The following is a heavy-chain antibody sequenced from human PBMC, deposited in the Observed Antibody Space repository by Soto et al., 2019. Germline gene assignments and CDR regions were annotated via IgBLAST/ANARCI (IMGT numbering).Heavy chain of an antibody. D-gene: IGHD5-12*01. CDR1: GFTDSSKY. V-gene: IGHV3-53*01. CDR3: ESRETATQED. CDR2: IYSGGST. Sequence: EVQLVESGRGLIPPGGSVRLSCASSGFTDSSKYMSWVRQAPGKGLEWVSVIYSGGSTYYADSVKGRFTISRDNSKNTLYLQMNSLRVEDTAVYYCESRETATQEDWGQGALVTVSS. J-gene: IGHJ4*02.